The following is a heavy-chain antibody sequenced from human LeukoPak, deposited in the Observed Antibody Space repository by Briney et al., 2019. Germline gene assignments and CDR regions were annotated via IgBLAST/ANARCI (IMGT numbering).Heavy chain of an antibody. CDR2: INPNSGDT. V-gene: IGHV1-2*02. CDR3: ARGGGSGSYSLSPFDY. J-gene: IGHJ4*02. Sequence: ASVKVSCKASGYTFTGYYMHWVRQAPGQGLEWMGWINPNSGDTNYAQKFQGRVTMTRDTSISTAYMELSRLRSDDTAVYYCARGGGSGSYSLSPFDYWGQGTLVTVSS. D-gene: IGHD3-10*01. CDR1: GYTFTGYY.